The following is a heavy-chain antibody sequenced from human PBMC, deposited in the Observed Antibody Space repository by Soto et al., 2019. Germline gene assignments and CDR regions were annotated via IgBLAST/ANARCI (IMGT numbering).Heavy chain of an antibody. CDR3: ARTAWELGVRFDY. Sequence: GGSLRLSCAASGFDFSEFYMTWIRRSPGRGLEYVAYISGRSANTYYADSVQGRFTISRDNARNSLFLQMDGLRVDDTGVYYCARTAWELGVRFDYWGQGA. CDR1: GFDFSEFY. V-gene: IGHV3-11*01. D-gene: IGHD1-26*01. J-gene: IGHJ4*02. CDR2: ISGRSANT.